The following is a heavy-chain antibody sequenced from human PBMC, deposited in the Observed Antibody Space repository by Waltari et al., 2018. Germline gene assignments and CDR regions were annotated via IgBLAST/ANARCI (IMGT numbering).Heavy chain of an antibody. J-gene: IGHJ5*02. CDR2: SDPEDGET. V-gene: IGHV1-24*01. D-gene: IGHD3-9*01. Sequence: QVQLVQSGAEVKKPGASVKVSCKVSGYTLTELSMHWVRQAPGKGLEWMGGSDPEDGETIDARKFQGRVTRTEDTSTDPAHMELSSLRSEDTAVYYCATTTPRNYDILTGYSWFDPWGQGTRVTVSS. CDR1: GYTLTELS. CDR3: ATTTPRNYDILTGYSWFDP.